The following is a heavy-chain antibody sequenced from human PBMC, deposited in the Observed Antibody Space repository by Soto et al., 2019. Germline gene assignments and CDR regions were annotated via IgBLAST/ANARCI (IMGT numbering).Heavy chain of an antibody. Sequence: SETLSLTCTVSGGSISSGDYYWSWIRQPPGKGLEWIGYIYYSGSTYYNPSLKSRVTISVDTSKNQFPLKLSSVTAADTAVYYCARGSTGTTGNDYWGQGTLVTVSS. D-gene: IGHD1-1*01. V-gene: IGHV4-30-4*01. CDR1: GGSISSGDYY. CDR2: IYYSGST. CDR3: ARGSTGTTGNDY. J-gene: IGHJ4*02.